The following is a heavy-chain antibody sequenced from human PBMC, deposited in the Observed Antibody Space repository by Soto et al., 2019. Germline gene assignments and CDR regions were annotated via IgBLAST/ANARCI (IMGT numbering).Heavy chain of an antibody. V-gene: IGHV4-39*01. Sequence: PSETLSLTCIVSGGSISSSSYYWGWIRQPPGKGLEWIGSIYYSGSTYYNPSLKSRVTISVDTSKNQFSLKLSSVTAADTAVYYCAAYSGYDLGVFDIWGQGTMVS. CDR2: IYYSGST. J-gene: IGHJ3*02. CDR1: GGSISSSSYY. CDR3: AAYSGYDLGVFDI. D-gene: IGHD5-12*01.